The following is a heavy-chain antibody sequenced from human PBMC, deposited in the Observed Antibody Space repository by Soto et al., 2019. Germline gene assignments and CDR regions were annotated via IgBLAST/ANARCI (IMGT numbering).Heavy chain of an antibody. D-gene: IGHD2-15*01. Sequence: QVQLQESGPGLVKPSETLSLTCTVSGGSITSYYWSWIRQPPGKELEWIGCIYNSGSTNYNPSLKSRVTISVDTSKNQFSLKLTSVTAEDTAVYYCARERRWGYCDGGSCRNEAFDIWGQGTMVTVS. CDR3: ARERRWGYCDGGSCRNEAFDI. CDR1: GGSITSYY. J-gene: IGHJ3*02. CDR2: IYNSGST. V-gene: IGHV4-59*01.